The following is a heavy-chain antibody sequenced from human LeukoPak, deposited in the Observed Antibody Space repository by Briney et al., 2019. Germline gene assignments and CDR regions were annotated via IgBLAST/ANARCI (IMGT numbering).Heavy chain of an antibody. D-gene: IGHD3-3*01. V-gene: IGHV3-30*02. J-gene: IGHJ4*02. CDR1: GFTFSSYG. CDR3: AKDGVGYYFDY. CDR2: IRSDGSNK. Sequence: GGSLRLSCAASGFTFSSYGMHWVRQAPGKGLEWVTFIRSDGSNKYYADSVKGRFTISRDNSKNTLYLQMNSLRAEDTAVYYCAKDGVGYYFDYWGRGTLVTVSS.